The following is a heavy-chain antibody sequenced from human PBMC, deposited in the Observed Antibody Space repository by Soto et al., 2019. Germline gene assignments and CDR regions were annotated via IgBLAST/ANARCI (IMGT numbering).Heavy chain of an antibody. V-gene: IGHV5-10-1*01. CDR3: ARIESIARNWLDP. J-gene: IGHJ5*02. Sequence: GASLKISCKGSGFSFTNYWISCVRQMPGKGLEWMGTIDPVDSYANYSPSFQGHVTFSVDTSISTAYLQWSSLKASDTAMYFCARIESIARNWLDPWGQGTLVTVSS. CDR2: IDPVDSYA. D-gene: IGHD6-13*01. CDR1: GFSFTNYW.